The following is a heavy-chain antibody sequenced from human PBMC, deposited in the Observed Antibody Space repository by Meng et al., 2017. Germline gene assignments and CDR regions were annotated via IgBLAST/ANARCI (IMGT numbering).Heavy chain of an antibody. CDR3: ARVLSSSGWSEIDY. CDR2: ISSSSSYI. V-gene: IGHV3-21*01. Sequence: VGAGGGLVKPGGSLRLSCAASGFTFSSYSMNWVRQAPGKGLEWVSSISSSSSYIYYADSVKGRFTISRDNAKNSLYLQMNSLRAEDTAVYYCARVLSSSGWSEIDYWGQGTLVTVSS. CDR1: GFTFSSYS. D-gene: IGHD6-19*01. J-gene: IGHJ4*02.